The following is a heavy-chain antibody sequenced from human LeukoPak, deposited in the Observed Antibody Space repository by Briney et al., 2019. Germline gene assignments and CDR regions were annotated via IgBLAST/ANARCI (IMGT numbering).Heavy chain of an antibody. D-gene: IGHD1-1*01. CDR3: ARGEVQNYYYGMDV. CDR2: IWYDGSNK. CDR1: GFTFSNYG. J-gene: IGHJ6*02. V-gene: IGHV3-33*01. Sequence: GRSLRLSCAASGFTFSNYGMHWVRQAPGKGLEWVTVIWYDGSNKYYADSVKGRFTISRDNSKNTMYLQMNSLRAEDTAVYYCARGEVQNYYYGMDVWGQGTTVTVSS.